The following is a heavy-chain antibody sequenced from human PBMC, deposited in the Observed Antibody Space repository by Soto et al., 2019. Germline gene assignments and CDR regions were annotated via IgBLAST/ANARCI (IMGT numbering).Heavy chain of an antibody. CDR3: ARYYYDSSGYDGMDV. J-gene: IGHJ6*02. CDR2: ISDSGSNT. V-gene: IGHV3-48*03. Sequence: EVQLVESGGDLVQPGGSLRLSCAASGFTFSSYEMNWVRQAPGKGLQWVSYISDSGSNTLYADSVKGRFTVSRDTAKNSLYLQMSGLRDEDRAVYYCARYYYDSSGYDGMDVWGQGTTVTVSS. D-gene: IGHD3-22*01. CDR1: GFTFSSYE.